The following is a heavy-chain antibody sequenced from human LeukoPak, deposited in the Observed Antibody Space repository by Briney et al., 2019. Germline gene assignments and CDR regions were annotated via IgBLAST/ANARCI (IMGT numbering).Heavy chain of an antibody. CDR2: IYYSGST. V-gene: IGHV4-31*03. CDR3: ARGLIWLRYFDY. D-gene: IGHD5-12*01. CDR1: GGSISSGGCY. Sequence: SQTLSLTCTVSGGSISSGGCYWSWIRQHPGKGLEWIGYIYYSGSTNYNPSLKSRVTISVDTSKNQFSLKLSSVTAADTAVYYCARGLIWLRYFDYWGQGTLVTVSS. J-gene: IGHJ4*02.